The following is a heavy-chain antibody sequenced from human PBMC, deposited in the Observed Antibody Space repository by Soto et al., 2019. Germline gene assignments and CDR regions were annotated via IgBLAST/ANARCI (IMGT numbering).Heavy chain of an antibody. CDR2: IYWDDDK. J-gene: IGHJ4*02. Sequence: QITLKEAGPTLVKPTQTLTLTCSFSGFSLITSGVGVGWIRQPPGTALEWLALIYWDDDKGYSTSLKSRLTISKNTSKDQVVLTMTNMDTADTATYNCAHTMAPRIFDYWGQGILVTVSS. CDR1: GFSLITSGVG. V-gene: IGHV2-5*02. CDR3: AHTMAPRIFDY.